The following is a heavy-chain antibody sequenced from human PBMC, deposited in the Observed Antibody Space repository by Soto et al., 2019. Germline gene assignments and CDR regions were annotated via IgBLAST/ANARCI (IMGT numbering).Heavy chain of an antibody. Sequence: GGSLRLSCVSSGFTFSSYDMHWVRQPTGKGLEWVSPVGVSGDTYYPGSVKGRFTISRENVKNSVYLQMNSLTAGDTAVYFCVRGHPRESNDDFDYWGQGTLVTVSS. D-gene: IGHD1-1*01. V-gene: IGHV3-13*04. J-gene: IGHJ4*02. CDR1: GFTFSSYD. CDR3: VRGHPRESNDDFDY. CDR2: VGVSGDT.